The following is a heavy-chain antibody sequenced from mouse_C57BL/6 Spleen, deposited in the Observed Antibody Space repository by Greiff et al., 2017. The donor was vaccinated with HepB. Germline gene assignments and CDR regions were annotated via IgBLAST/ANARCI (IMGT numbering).Heavy chain of an antibody. Sequence: VQLQQSGAELVKPGASVKISCKASGYAFSSYWMNWVKQRPGKGLEWIGQIYPGDGDTNYNGKFKGKATLTADKSSSTAYMKLSSLTSEASEVYFGARGYGNYVFDVWGTGTTVTVSS. D-gene: IGHD2-10*02. J-gene: IGHJ1*03. V-gene: IGHV1-80*01. CDR3: ARGYGNYVFDV. CDR2: IYPGDGDT. CDR1: GYAFSSYW.